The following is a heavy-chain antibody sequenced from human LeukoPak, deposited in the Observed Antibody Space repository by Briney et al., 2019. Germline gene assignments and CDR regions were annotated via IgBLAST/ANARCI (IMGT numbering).Heavy chain of an antibody. J-gene: IGHJ4*02. D-gene: IGHD3-3*01. V-gene: IGHV1-24*01. CDR2: FDPEDGET. Sequence: GASVKVSCKVSGYTLTELSMHWVRQAPGRGLEWMGGFDPEDGETIYAQKFQGRVTMTEDTSTHTAYMELSSLRSEDTAVYYCATVSTIFGVVNGDYWGQGTLVTVSS. CDR1: GYTLTELS. CDR3: ATVSTIFGVVNGDY.